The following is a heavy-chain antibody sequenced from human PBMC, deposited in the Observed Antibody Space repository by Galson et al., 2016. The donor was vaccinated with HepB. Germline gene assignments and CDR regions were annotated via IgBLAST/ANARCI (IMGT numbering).Heavy chain of an antibody. Sequence: TLSLTCTVSGDSIDTAEYYWGWIRHHPGKGLEWLCHIYYSGDAYCNPSLNTRLSMSIDTYRNEFSLQLTSVTAADTAVYHCARRGRDYGADWRNFFDNWGQGTQVTVSS. V-gene: IGHV4-31*03. J-gene: IGHJ4*02. CDR3: ARRGRDYGADWRNFFDN. D-gene: IGHD4-17*01. CDR2: IYYSGDA. CDR1: GDSIDTAEYY.